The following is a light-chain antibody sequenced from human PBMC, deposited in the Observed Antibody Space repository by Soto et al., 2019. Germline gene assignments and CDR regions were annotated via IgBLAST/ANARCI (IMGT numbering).Light chain of an antibody. Sequence: IGLAQAPGTLSLSPGERATLSCRARQSVSSSYLAWYQQKPGQAPRLLIYGASSRATGIPDRFSGSGSGTDFTLTISRLEPEDFAVYYCQQYGNSPSWTFGQGTKVDIK. V-gene: IGKV3-20*01. J-gene: IGKJ1*01. CDR2: GAS. CDR3: QQYGNSPSWT. CDR1: QSVSSSY.